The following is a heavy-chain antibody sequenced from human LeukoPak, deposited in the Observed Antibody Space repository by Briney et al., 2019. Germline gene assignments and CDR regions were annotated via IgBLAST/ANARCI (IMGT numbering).Heavy chain of an antibody. D-gene: IGHD2-2*01. Sequence: GGSLRLSCAASGFTFSSYSMHCLRQAPGKGLAYVSAISSNGDNTYYAGSVKGRFTISRDNSKNTLYLQMGSLRVEDMGVYYCAREVDRVFDYWGQGNLVTVSS. V-gene: IGHV3-64*02. CDR2: ISSNGDNT. J-gene: IGHJ4*02. CDR1: GFTFSSYS. CDR3: AREVDRVFDY.